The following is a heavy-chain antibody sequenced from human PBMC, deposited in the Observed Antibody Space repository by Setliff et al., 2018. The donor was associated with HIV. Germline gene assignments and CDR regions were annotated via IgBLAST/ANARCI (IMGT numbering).Heavy chain of an antibody. Sequence: SETLSLTCAVSGASITTHYWGCIRQPPGKGLQWIAHISYSGRTTYSPSLKRRVTLSLDTSNNQISMRLTSVTAADTAFYYCARMKYYDYTWGSSRPTFDYWGLGTLVTVSS. D-gene: IGHD3-16*02. CDR1: GASITTHY. V-gene: IGHV4-59*11. J-gene: IGHJ4*02. CDR2: ISYSGRT. CDR3: ARMKYYDYTWGSSRPTFDY.